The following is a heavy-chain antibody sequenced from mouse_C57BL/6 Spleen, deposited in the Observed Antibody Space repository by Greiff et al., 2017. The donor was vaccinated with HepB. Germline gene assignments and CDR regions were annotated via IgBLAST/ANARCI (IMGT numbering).Heavy chain of an antibody. CDR2: INPNNGGT. CDR1: GYTFTDYN. J-gene: IGHJ1*03. V-gene: IGHV1-22*01. Sequence: VHVKQSGPELVKPGASVKMSCKASGYTFTDYNMHWVKQSHGKSLEWIGYINPNNGGTSYNQKFKGKATLTVNKSSSTAYMVLRSLTSEDSAVYYCARAITTVWYFDVWGTGTTVTVSS. CDR3: ARAITTVWYFDV. D-gene: IGHD1-1*01.